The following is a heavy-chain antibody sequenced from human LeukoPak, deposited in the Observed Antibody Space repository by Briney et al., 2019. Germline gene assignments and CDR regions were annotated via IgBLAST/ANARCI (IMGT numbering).Heavy chain of an antibody. CDR3: ARRAYNWGAFDI. V-gene: IGHV3-23*01. J-gene: IGHJ3*02. CDR2: ISPSGGDT. D-gene: IGHD5-24*01. CDR1: GFTFTNYA. Sequence: GGSLRLSCAASGFTFTNYAMNWVRQAPGKGLEWVSTISPSGGDTYYADSVKGRFTISKDISKNTLYLQMNSLRAEGTAVYYCARRAYNWGAFDIWGQGKMVTVSS.